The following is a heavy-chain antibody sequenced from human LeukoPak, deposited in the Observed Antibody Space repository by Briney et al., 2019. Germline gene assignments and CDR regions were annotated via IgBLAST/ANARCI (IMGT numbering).Heavy chain of an antibody. CDR1: GGSMNGYY. J-gene: IGHJ3*02. CDR3: ARTLVPGVRGAFDI. Sequence: PSETLSLTCTVSGGSMNGYYWSWIRQTAGKGLEWIGRVYSSGNTNYAPSLQGRVTMSIDTSNNHFSLRLNFVTAADTAIYYCARTLVPGVRGAFDIWGRGTMVTVSS. D-gene: IGHD2-2*01. V-gene: IGHV4-4*07. CDR2: VYSSGNT.